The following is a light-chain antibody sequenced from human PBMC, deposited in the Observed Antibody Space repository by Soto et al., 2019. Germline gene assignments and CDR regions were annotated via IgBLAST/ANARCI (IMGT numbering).Light chain of an antibody. Sequence: ELMMTQSPATVSVSPGEIATLSCRASQSIRTNVAWYQQKPGQALRLLIYDASTRATGLSSRFSGSGSGTEFTLPISSLQSEDVAIYYCQQYNDWPPLTFGGGTRLEI. J-gene: IGKJ4*01. CDR2: DAS. CDR1: QSIRTN. CDR3: QQYNDWPPLT. V-gene: IGKV3-15*01.